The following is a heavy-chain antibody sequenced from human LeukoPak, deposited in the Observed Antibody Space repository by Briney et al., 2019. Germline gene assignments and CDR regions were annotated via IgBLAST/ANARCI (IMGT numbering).Heavy chain of an antibody. J-gene: IGHJ3*02. CDR1: GFTFSSYA. CDR2: ISYDGSNK. CDR3: ATRLSRDAFDI. D-gene: IGHD3-16*01. Sequence: PGGSLRLSCAASGFTFSSYAMHWVRQAPGKGLEWVAVISYDGSNKYYADSVKGRSTISRDNSKNTLYLQMNSLRADDTAIYYCATRLSRDAFDIWGQGTMVTVSS. V-gene: IGHV3-30-3*01.